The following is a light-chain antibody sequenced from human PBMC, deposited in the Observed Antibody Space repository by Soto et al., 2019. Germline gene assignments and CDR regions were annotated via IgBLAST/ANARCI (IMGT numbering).Light chain of an antibody. J-gene: IGKJ1*01. CDR3: QQYNNWPPWT. V-gene: IGKV3-15*01. CDR1: QSISRN. CDR2: GAS. Sequence: ETVMTQSPATGSVSQGGIATVSVRASQSISRNLAWYQQKPGQAPRLLIYGASTRATAIPARFSGSGSGTDFTLTISSLEPEDFAVYYCQQYNNWPPWTFGQGTKVDIK.